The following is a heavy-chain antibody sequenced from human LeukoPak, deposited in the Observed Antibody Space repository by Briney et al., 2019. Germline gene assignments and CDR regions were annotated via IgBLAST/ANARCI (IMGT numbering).Heavy chain of an antibody. Sequence: PSETLSLACTVSLDSTTSNFWSWVRQPPGKGLEWIGEIHRSGSPNYNPSLQSRVTISIDRSRNQIVLELSSVTAADTAVYYCAGEILGGFNPGAYWGQGTLVTVSS. CDR2: IHRSGSP. V-gene: IGHV4-4*02. D-gene: IGHD1-14*01. CDR3: AGEILGGFNPGAY. CDR1: LDSTTSNF. J-gene: IGHJ4*02.